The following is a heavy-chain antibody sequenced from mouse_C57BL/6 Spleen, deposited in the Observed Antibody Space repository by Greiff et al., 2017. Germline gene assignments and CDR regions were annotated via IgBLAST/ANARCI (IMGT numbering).Heavy chain of an antibody. V-gene: IGHV1-64*01. J-gene: IGHJ4*01. Sequence: QVQLQQPGAELVKPGASVKLSCKASGYTFTSYWMHWVKQRPGQGLEWIGMIHPNSGSTNYNEKFKSKATLTVDKSSSTAYMQLSSLTSEDSAVYYCARALVYDGYYGAMDYWGQGTSVTVSS. D-gene: IGHD2-3*01. CDR2: IHPNSGST. CDR1: GYTFTSYW. CDR3: ARALVYDGYYGAMDY.